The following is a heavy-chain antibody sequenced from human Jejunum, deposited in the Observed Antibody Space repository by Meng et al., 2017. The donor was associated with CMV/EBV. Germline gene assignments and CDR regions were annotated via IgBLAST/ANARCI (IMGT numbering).Heavy chain of an antibody. D-gene: IGHD1/OR15-1a*01. V-gene: IGHV1-2*02. CDR3: AGDLIRTTSGDS. CDR1: WYTFLAYH. CDR2: INPRTGAG. Sequence: ASWYTFLAYHIHWVRLAPGKGLEWMGDINPRTGAGAPPRKFQGRVTMTRDTSIDTAFLEVTNLRPDDTAVYFCAGDLIRTTSGDSWGQGTLVTVSS. J-gene: IGHJ4*02.